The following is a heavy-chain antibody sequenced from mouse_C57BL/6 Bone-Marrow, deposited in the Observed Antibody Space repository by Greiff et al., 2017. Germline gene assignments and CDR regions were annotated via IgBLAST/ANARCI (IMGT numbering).Heavy chain of an antibody. CDR3: ARSNYEYDRFAY. CDR1: GYAFTNYL. D-gene: IGHD2-4*01. V-gene: IGHV1-54*01. J-gene: IGHJ3*01. Sequence: QVQLQQSGAELVRPGTSVKVSCKASGYAFTNYLIEWVKQRPGQGLEWIGVINPGSGGTNYNEKFKGKATLTADKSSRTAYMQLSSLTSEDSAVYFCARSNYEYDRFAYWGQGTLVTVSA. CDR2: INPGSGGT.